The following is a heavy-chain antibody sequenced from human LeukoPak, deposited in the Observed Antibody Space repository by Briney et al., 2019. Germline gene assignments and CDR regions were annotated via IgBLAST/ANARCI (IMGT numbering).Heavy chain of an antibody. V-gene: IGHV1-2*02. CDR2: INPNSGGT. CDR1: GYTFTGYY. Sequence: ASVKVSCKASGYTFTGYYMHWVRQAPGQGLEWMGWINPNSGGTNYAQKLQGRVTMTRDTSISTAYMELSRLRSDDTAVYYCARGVAVAGRIYYFDYWGQGTLVTVSS. J-gene: IGHJ4*02. D-gene: IGHD6-19*01. CDR3: ARGVAVAGRIYYFDY.